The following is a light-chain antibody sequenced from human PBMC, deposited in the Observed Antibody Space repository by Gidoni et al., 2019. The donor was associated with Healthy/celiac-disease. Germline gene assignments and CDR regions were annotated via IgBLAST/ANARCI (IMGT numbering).Light chain of an antibody. CDR3: QQSYSTPPT. CDR2: AAS. J-gene: IGKJ3*01. CDR1: QSISSY. Sequence: DIQMTQSPSSLSASVGDRVTITCRASQSISSYLNGYQQKPGKAPKLLIYAASSLQSGVPSRFSGSGSGTDFTLTISSLQPEDFATYYCQQSYSTPPTFGPXTKVDIK. V-gene: IGKV1-39*01.